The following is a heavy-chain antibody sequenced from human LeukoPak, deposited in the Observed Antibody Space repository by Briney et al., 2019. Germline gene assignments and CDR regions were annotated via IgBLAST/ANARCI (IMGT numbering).Heavy chain of an antibody. CDR1: GFTFSSYE. CDR2: IYYSGST. D-gene: IGHD4-17*01. Sequence: GSLRLSCAASGFTFSSYEMNWVRQAAGKGLEWIGYIYYSGSTNYNPSLKSRVSISVDTSKNQFSLKLSSVTAADTAVYYCARAGSTVTMLYPFDHWGQGTLVTVSS. CDR3: ARAGSTVTMLYPFDH. J-gene: IGHJ4*02. V-gene: IGHV4-59*01.